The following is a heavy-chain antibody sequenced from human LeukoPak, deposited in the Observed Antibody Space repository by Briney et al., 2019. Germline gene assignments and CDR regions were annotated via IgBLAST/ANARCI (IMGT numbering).Heavy chain of an antibody. J-gene: IGHJ3*02. CDR3: ARGVGATSGRAFDI. CDR2: IHYSGSS. CDR1: GVSISNTNYY. V-gene: IGHV4-31*03. Sequence: SETLSLTCSVSGVSISNTNYYWSWIRQHPGEGLEWIGHIHYSGSSNYNPSLKSRVSISVDTSKNNFSLKLSSVTAADTDVYYCARGVGATSGRAFDIWGQGTMVTVSS. D-gene: IGHD1-26*01.